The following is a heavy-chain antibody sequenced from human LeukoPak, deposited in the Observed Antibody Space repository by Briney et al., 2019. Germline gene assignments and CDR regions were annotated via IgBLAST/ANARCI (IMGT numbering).Heavy chain of an antibody. J-gene: IGHJ3*02. V-gene: IGHV1-46*01. Sequence: ASVKVSCKASGYTFSNYYMHWVRQAPGQGLEWMGIINPNDGSTSYAQNFQGRVTMTRDTSTSTVYMELSSLRSEDTAIYYCARIRDGYNDAYDIWGQGTVVTVPS. CDR3: ARIRDGYNDAYDI. CDR1: GYTFSNYY. D-gene: IGHD5-24*01. CDR2: INPNDGST.